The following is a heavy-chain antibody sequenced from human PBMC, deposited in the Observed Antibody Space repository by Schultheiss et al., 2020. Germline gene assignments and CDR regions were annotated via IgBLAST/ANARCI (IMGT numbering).Heavy chain of an antibody. J-gene: IGHJ4*02. CDR2: INHSGST. D-gene: IGHD3-3*01. CDR1: GGSISNYY. Sequence: SETLSLTCTVSGGSISNYYWSWIRQPAGKGLEWIGEINHSGSTNYNPSLKSRVTISVDTSKNQFSLKLSSVTAADTAVYYCARVANYDFWSGYYGPQARKTLFDYWGQGTLVTVSS. V-gene: IGHV4-34*01. CDR3: ARVANYDFWSGYYGPQARKTLFDY.